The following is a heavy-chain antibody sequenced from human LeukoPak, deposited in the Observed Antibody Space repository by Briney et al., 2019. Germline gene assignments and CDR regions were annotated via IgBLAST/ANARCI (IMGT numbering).Heavy chain of an antibody. D-gene: IGHD3-10*01. CDR2: INPNSGGT. J-gene: IGHJ1*01. CDR1: GYTFTGYY. CDR3: ASTAYYHHEFQH. Sequence: GASVKVSCKASGYTFTGYYMHWVRQAPGQGLEWMGWINPNSGGTNYAQKFQGRVTITTDESTSTAYMELSSLRSEDTAVYYCASTAYYHHEFQHWGQGTLVTVSP. V-gene: IGHV1-2*02.